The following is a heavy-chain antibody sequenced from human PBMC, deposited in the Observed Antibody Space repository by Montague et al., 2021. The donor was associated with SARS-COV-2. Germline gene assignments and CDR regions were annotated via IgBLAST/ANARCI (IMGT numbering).Heavy chain of an antibody. CDR2: IHSSGTT. CDR1: GGSISSGSYY. Sequence: SETLSLTCTVAGGSISSGSYYWGWFRQPPGKGLEWIGNIHSSGTTYYKSRVTISVDTSKNQFSLKMTSVTAADTAVYYCARRLGGSGWLDHWGQGTLVTVSS. CDR3: ARRLGGSGWLDH. J-gene: IGHJ4*02. V-gene: IGHV4-39*01. D-gene: IGHD6-25*01.